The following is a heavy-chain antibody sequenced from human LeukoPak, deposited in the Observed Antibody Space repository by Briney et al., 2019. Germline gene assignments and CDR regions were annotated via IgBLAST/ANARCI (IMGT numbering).Heavy chain of an antibody. V-gene: IGHV4-59*01. J-gene: IGHJ4*02. CDR1: GGSISSYY. Sequence: SETLSLTCTVSGGSISSYYWSWIRQPPGKGLEWIGYIYYSGSTNYNPSLKSRVTISVDTSKNQFSLKLSSVTAADTAVYYCARGGGRRGYSYGLYDYWGQRTLVTVSS. CDR3: ARGGGRRGYSYGLYDY. D-gene: IGHD5-18*01. CDR2: IYYSGST.